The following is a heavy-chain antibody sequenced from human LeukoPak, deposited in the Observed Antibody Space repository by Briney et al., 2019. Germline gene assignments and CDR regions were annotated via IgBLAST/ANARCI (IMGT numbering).Heavy chain of an antibody. V-gene: IGHV3-33*08. CDR3: ARAYYYGSGAPFEDY. CDR2: IWSDGSNK. J-gene: IGHJ4*02. D-gene: IGHD3-10*01. CDR1: GFTVSSNY. Sequence: GGSLRLSCAASGFTVSSNYMSWVRQAPGKGLEWVAVIWSDGSNKYYADSVKGRFTISRDNSKNTLYLQMNSLRAEDTAVFYCARAYYYGSGAPFEDYWGQGTLVTVSS.